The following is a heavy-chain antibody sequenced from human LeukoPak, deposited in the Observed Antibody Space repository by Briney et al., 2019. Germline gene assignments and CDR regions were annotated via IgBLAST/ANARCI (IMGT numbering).Heavy chain of an antibody. D-gene: IGHD3-9*01. CDR2: IYYSGST. CDR1: GASLSSSIYY. CDR3: ARPSGDILTGYYGL. V-gene: IGHV4-39*01. J-gene: IGHJ4*02. Sequence: SETLSLTCTVSGASLSSSIYYWGWIRQPPGKGLEWIGSIYYSGSTYYNPSLKSRVTISVDTSKNQFSLKLTSVTAADTAVYYCARPSGDILTGYYGLWGQGTLVTVSS.